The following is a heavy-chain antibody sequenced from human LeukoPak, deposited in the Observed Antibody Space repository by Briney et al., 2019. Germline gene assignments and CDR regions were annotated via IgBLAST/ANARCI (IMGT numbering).Heavy chain of an antibody. D-gene: IGHD1-26*01. CDR2: INPNSGGT. CDR3: ARAHSGSYVWFDP. V-gene: IGHV1-2*02. CDR1: GGTFSSYA. J-gene: IGHJ5*02. Sequence: ASVKVSCKASGGTFSSYAISWVRQATGQGLEWMGWINPNSGGTDYAQNFQGRVTMTRDTSINTAYMQLSRLRSDDTAVYYCARAHSGSYVWFDPWGQGTLVTVSS.